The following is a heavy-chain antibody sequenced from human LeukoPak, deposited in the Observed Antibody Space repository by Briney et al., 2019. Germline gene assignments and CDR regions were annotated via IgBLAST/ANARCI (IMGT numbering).Heavy chain of an antibody. V-gene: IGHV4-4*02. Sequence: SETLSLTCAVSGGSITKTDWWSWVRQPPGRGLEWIGEIYHSGSTNYNPSLKSRVTMSVDTSKNQFSLKLSSVTAADTAVYYCARDGYSGNDGLWGQGTLVTVSS. CDR3: ARDGYSGNDGL. D-gene: IGHD5-12*01. J-gene: IGHJ4*02. CDR1: GGSITKTDW. CDR2: IYHSGST.